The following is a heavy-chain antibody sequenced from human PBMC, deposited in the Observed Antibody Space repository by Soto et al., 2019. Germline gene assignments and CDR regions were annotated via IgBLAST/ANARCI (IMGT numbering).Heavy chain of an antibody. V-gene: IGHV3-15*07. J-gene: IGHJ3*02. CDR1: GFTFSNAW. D-gene: IGHD3-10*01. Sequence: GGSLRLSCAASGFTFSNAWMNWVRQAPGKGLEWVGRIKSKTDGGTTDYAAPVKGRFTISRDDSKNTLYLQMNSLKTEDTAVYYCNLVRGVIITSTWIDIWGQGTMVTVSS. CDR2: IKSKTDGGTT. CDR3: NLVRGVIITSTWIDI.